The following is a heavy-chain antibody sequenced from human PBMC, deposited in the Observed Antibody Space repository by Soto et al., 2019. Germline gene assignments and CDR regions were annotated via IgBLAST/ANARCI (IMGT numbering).Heavy chain of an antibody. J-gene: IGHJ5*02. Sequence: QVQLVQSGAEVKEPGASVRVSCQAFGYSFTSSVIHWVRQTPGQRLEWMGWINSADGSIRYSQRFQGRVTITRDTSANTAFMELNSLTPEDTAVYFCARDASGTVTTIRWFDPWGRGTLVTVSS. CDR2: INSADGSI. D-gene: IGHD3-10*01. V-gene: IGHV1-3*01. CDR3: ARDASGTVTTIRWFDP. CDR1: GYSFTSSV.